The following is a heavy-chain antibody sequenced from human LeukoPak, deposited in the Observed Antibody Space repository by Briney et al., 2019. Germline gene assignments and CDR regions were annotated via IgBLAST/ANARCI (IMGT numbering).Heavy chain of an antibody. CDR1: GGTFSSYA. D-gene: IGHD2-15*01. J-gene: IGHJ4*02. Sequence: GASVKVSCKASGGTFSSYAISWVRQAPGQGLEWMGRIIPILGIANYAQKFQGRVTITADKSTSTAYMELSSLRSEDTAVYYCAREVYCSGGSCNGFDYWGQGTLVTVSS. CDR2: IIPILGIA. CDR3: AREVYCSGGSCNGFDY. V-gene: IGHV1-69*04.